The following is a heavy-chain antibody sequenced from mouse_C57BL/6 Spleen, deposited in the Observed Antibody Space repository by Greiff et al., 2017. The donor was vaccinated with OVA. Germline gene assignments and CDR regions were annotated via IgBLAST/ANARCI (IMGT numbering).Heavy chain of an antibody. V-gene: IGHV1-54*01. CDR3: ARSDYGVFAY. J-gene: IGHJ3*01. D-gene: IGHD2-4*01. CDR1: GYAFTNYL. CDR2: INPGSGGT. Sequence: QVQLQQSGAELVRPGTSVKVSCKASGYAFTNYLIEWVKQRPGQGLEWIGVINPGSGGTNYNEKFKGKATLTADKSSSTAYMQLSSLTSEDSAVYFCARSDYGVFAYWGQGTLVTVSA.